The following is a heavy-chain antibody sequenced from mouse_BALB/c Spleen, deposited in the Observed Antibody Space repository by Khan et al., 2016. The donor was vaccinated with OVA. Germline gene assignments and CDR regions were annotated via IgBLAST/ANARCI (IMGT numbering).Heavy chain of an antibody. V-gene: IGHV1-87*01. J-gene: IGHJ2*01. D-gene: IGHD1-1*01. Sequence: VQLQQSGTELARPGASVKLSCKASGYTFTSYWMQWVKQRPGQGLEWIWAIYPGDGNTRYTQKFKGKATLTADKSSSTAYMQLSSLASEDSAVYYCARGGITTGYFDYGGQGTTLTVSS. CDR3: ARGGITTGYFDY. CDR1: GYTFTSYW. CDR2: IYPGDGNT.